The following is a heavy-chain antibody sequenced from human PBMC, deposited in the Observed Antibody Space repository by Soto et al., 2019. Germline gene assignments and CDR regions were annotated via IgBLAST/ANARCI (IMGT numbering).Heavy chain of an antibody. CDR1: GYTLTELS. CDR2: FDPEDGET. Sequence: ASVKVSCKVSGYTLTELSMHWVRQAPGKGLEWMGGFDPEDGETIYAQKFQGRVTMTEDTSTDTAYMELSSLRSEDTAVYYCATGITIFGGPSGVDPWGQGTLVTVSS. D-gene: IGHD3-3*01. V-gene: IGHV1-24*01. CDR3: ATGITIFGGPSGVDP. J-gene: IGHJ5*02.